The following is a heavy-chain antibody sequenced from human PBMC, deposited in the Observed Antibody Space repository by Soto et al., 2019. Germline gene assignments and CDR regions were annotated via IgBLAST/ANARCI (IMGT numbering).Heavy chain of an antibody. D-gene: IGHD3-3*01. CDR2: IVPMFGTS. V-gene: IGHV1-69*06. Sequence: QERLVQSGAEVRKPGSSVKVSCKVTGGTSTRYAINWVRQAPGQGLEWMGGIVPMFGTSKYAQKFQGRVTITADTSMNIAYMELRSLRSEDTGVYYCNRGSEYDFWSGYLWGQGTLVSVSS. J-gene: IGHJ4*02. CDR3: NRGSEYDFWSGYL. CDR1: GGTSTRYA.